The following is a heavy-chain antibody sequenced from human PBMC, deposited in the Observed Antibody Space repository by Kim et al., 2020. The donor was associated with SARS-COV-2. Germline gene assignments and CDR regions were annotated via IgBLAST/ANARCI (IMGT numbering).Heavy chain of an antibody. V-gene: IGHV3-64D*09. D-gene: IGHD6-19*01. CDR1: GFTFSSYA. CDR2: IRSHGAGT. J-gene: IGHJ2*01. CDR3: VKDRVYTSSLDRRYFDL. Sequence: GGSLRLSCSASGFTFSSYAMHWVRQAPGKGLEYVSAIRSHGAGTYYADSVKGRFTISRDNSKNTVYLQMSGLRPEDTAVYFCVKDRVYTSSLDRRYFDLCGGGTQVSVAS.